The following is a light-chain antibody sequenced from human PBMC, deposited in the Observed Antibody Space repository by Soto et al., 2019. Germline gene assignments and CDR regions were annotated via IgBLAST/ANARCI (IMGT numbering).Light chain of an antibody. V-gene: IGKV3-15*01. Sequence: LSVSPWEGATLSCRASQSVRTKLAWYQQKAGQAPRLLIYGASTRATGIPDRFSGSGSGTEFTLTISSLQSEDLAVYYCQQYNSWPPIPFGQGTRLEIK. J-gene: IGKJ5*01. CDR1: QSVRTK. CDR2: GAS. CDR3: QQYNSWPPIP.